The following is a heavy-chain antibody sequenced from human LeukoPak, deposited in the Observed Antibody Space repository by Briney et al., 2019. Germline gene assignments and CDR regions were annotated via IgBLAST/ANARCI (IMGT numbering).Heavy chain of an antibody. J-gene: IGHJ4*02. V-gene: IGHV1-69*13. D-gene: IGHD3-3*01. CDR1: GGTFSSYA. CDR3: ARDSSILGSTIFGGY. Sequence: SVKVSCKASGGTFSSYAISWVRQAPGQGLEWMGGIIPIFGTANYAQKFQGRVTITADEPTSTAYMELSSLRSEDTAVYYCARDSSILGSTIFGGYWGQGTLVTVSS. CDR2: IIPIFGTA.